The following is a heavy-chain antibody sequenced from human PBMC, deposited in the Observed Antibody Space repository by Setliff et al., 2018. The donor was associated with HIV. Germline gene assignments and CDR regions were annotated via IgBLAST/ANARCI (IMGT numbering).Heavy chain of an antibody. Sequence: SETLSLTCTVSGGSISSYYWSWIRQPPGKGLEWIGYIYYSGSTKYNPSLKRRVTISIDKSRKYFSLKLPSVTAADTAMYFCTKGRLGQADYWGQGTQVTVSS. CDR1: GGSISSYY. V-gene: IGHV4-59*01. J-gene: IGHJ4*02. CDR3: TKGRLGQADY. D-gene: IGHD4-17*01. CDR2: IYYSGST.